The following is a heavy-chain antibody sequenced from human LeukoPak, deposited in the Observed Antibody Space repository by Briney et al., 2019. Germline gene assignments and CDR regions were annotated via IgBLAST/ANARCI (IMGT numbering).Heavy chain of an antibody. V-gene: IGHV1-69*04. J-gene: IGHJ6*02. D-gene: IGHD3-10*01. CDR2: IIPILGIA. CDR3: ATLWFGAYYYYGMDV. Sequence: SVKVSCKASGGTFSSYAISWVRQAPGQGLEWTGRIIPILGIANYAQKFQGRVTITAYKSTSTAYMELSSLRSEDTAVYYCATLWFGAYYYYGMDVWGQGTTVTVSS. CDR1: GGTFSSYA.